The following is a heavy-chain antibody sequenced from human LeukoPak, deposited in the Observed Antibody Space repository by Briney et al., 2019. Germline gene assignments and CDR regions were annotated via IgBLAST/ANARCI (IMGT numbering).Heavy chain of an antibody. J-gene: IGHJ6*03. CDR2: IYTSGST. CDR3: ARAVESYYSSSVRGYYYMDV. Sequence: SETLSLTCTVSGGSISSYYWSWIRQPAGKGLEWIGRIYTSGSTNYNPSLKSRVTMSVDTSKNQFSLKLSSVTAADTAVYYCARAVESYYSSSVRGYYYMDVWGKGTTVTVSS. D-gene: IGHD1-26*01. CDR1: GGSISSYY. V-gene: IGHV4-4*07.